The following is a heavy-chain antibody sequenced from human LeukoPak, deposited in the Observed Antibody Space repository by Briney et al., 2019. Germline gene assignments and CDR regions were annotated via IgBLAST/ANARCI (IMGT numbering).Heavy chain of an antibody. Sequence: SETLSLTCTVSGGSISSYYWSWIRQPPGKGLEWIGYIYYSGSTNYNPSLKSRVTISVDTSKNQFSLKLSSVTAADTAVYCCAREWGDPPLNWFDPWAREPWSPSPQ. J-gene: IGHJ5*02. CDR1: GGSISSYY. D-gene: IGHD2-21*02. V-gene: IGHV4-59*01. CDR2: IYYSGST. CDR3: AREWGDPPLNWFDP.